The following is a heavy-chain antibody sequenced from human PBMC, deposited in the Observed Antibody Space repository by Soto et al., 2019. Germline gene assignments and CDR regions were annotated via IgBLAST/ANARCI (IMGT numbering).Heavy chain of an antibody. D-gene: IGHD2-15*01. Sequence: GGSLRLSCAASGFTFSDHYMDWVRQAPGKGLEWVGRIKNKANSYTTEYAAPVKGRFIISRDDSKNSVYYCTRDWYCSGGSCPTGDIWGQGTMVTVSS. CDR3: DI. J-gene: IGHJ3*02. CDR1: GFTFSDHY. V-gene: IGHV3-72*01. CDR2: IKNKANSYTT.